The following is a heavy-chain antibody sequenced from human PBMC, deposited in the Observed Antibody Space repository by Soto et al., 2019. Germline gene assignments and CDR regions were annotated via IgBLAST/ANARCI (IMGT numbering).Heavy chain of an antibody. CDR3: AGGRWLPLPNY. CDR1: GGSISSYY. D-gene: IGHD5-12*01. V-gene: IGHV4-59*01. Sequence: LSLTCTVSGGSISSYYWSWIRQPPGKGLEWIGYIYYSGSTDYNPSLKSRVTISVDTTKNQFSLKLSSVTAADTAVYYCAGGRWLPLPNYWGQGTLVTVSS. J-gene: IGHJ4*02. CDR2: IYYSGST.